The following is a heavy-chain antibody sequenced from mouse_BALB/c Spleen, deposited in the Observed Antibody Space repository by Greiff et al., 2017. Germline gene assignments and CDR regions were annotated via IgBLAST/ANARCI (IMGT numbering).Heavy chain of an antibody. D-gene: IGHD4-1*01. CDR1: GYTFTSYW. V-gene: IGHV1S22*01. CDR2: IYPGSGST. J-gene: IGHJ2*01. Sequence: LQQPGSELVRPGASVKLSCKASGYTFTSYWMHWVKQRPGQGLEWIGNIYPGSGSTNYDEKFKSKATLTVDTSSSTAYMQLSSLTSEDSAVYYCTRSELVYFDYWGQGTTLTVSS. CDR3: TRSELVYFDY.